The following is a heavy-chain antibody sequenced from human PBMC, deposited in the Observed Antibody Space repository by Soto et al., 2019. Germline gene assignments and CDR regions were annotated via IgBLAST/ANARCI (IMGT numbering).Heavy chain of an antibody. CDR2: INHSGGT. Sequence: PSETLSLTCAVYGGSFSAYYWSWIRQPPGKGLEWIGEINHSGGTSYNPSLKSRVTISVDTSKSQFSLKLTSVTAADRAVYYCARAYGDYEQSFDYWGQGTLVTVSS. V-gene: IGHV4-34*01. CDR1: GGSFSAYY. J-gene: IGHJ4*02. D-gene: IGHD4-17*01. CDR3: ARAYGDYEQSFDY.